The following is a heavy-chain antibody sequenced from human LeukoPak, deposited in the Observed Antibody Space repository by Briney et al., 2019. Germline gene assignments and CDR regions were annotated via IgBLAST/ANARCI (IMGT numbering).Heavy chain of an antibody. CDR1: GGSISSYY. J-gene: IGHJ6*02. CDR3: ARDGWSMVSYYYGMDV. CDR2: IYYSGST. V-gene: IGHV4-59*12. Sequence: PSETLSLTCTVSGGSISSYYWSWIRQPPGKGLEWIGYIYYSGSTYYNPSLKSRVTISVDTSKNQFSLKLSSVTAADTAVYYCARDGWSMVSYYYGMDVWGQGTTVTVSS. D-gene: IGHD2-8*01.